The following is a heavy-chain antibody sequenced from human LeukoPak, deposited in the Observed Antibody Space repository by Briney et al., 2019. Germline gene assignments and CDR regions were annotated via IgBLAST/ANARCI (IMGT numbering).Heavy chain of an antibody. CDR2: ISSSGSTI. CDR3: ARLGQWLVDWYFDL. J-gene: IGHJ2*01. Sequence: GESLRLSCAASGFTFSSYEMNWVRQAPGKGLEWVSYISSSGSTIYYADSVKGRFTISRGNAKNSLYLQMNSLRAEDTAVYHCARLGQWLVDWYFDLWGRGTLVTVSS. V-gene: IGHV3-48*03. CDR1: GFTFSSYE. D-gene: IGHD6-19*01.